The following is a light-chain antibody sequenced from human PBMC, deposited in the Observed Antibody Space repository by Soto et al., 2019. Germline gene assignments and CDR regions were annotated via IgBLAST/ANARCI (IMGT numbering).Light chain of an antibody. CDR1: QSISSY. CDR3: KQSYSTLYT. CDR2: AAS. V-gene: IGKV1-39*01. J-gene: IGKJ2*01. Sequence: DIQITQSPSSLSASLAYRVTITFRSSQSISSYLNWYQQKPGKAPKLLIYAASSLQSGVPSRFSGSGSGTDFTLTISSLQTEDFATYYCKQSYSTLYTFGQGTKVDIK.